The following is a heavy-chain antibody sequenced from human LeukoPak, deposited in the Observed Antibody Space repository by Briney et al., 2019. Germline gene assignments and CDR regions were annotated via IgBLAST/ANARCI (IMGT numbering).Heavy chain of an antibody. V-gene: IGHV1-46*01. J-gene: IGHJ4*02. CDR3: ARGYDILTALDY. Sequence: ASVKVSCKAFGYTFTSNYMHWVRQAPGQGPEWMGVISPSGGSTTYAQKFQGRVTLTRDMSTSTAYMELSRLRSDDTAVYYCARGYDILTALDYWGQGTLVTVSS. CDR2: ISPSGGST. D-gene: IGHD3-9*01. CDR1: GYTFTSNY.